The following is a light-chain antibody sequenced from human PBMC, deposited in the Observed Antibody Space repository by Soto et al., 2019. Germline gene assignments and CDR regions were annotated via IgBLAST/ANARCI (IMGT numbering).Light chain of an antibody. CDR3: QQYGNSPWT. CDR1: QSVSSNY. Sequence: IVLMQSPGTLSLSPGERATLSCRASQSVSSNYLAWYQQKPGQAPRLLIYGASSRATGIPDRFSGSGSGTDFTLTISRLEPEDFAVFYCQQYGNSPWTFGQGTKVDIK. CDR2: GAS. J-gene: IGKJ1*01. V-gene: IGKV3-20*01.